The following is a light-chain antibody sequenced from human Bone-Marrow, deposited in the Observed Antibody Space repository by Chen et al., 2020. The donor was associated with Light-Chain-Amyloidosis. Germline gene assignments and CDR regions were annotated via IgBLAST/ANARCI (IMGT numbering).Light chain of an antibody. CDR2: GSS. V-gene: IGKV3-20*01. CDR3: QQYGTSPLT. CDR1: QTISNHY. Sequence: EIVLTQSPATLSLSPGEGANLSGRASQTISNHYFTWDQQKFGQAPRLLIYGSSSRATGIPDRFTGSGSGTDFTLTINRLEPEDFAMYYCQQYGTSPLTFGGRTKVEIK. J-gene: IGKJ4*01.